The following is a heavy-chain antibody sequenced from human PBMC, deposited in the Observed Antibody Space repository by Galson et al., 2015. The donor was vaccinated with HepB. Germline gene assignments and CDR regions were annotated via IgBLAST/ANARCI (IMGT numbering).Heavy chain of an antibody. CDR3: AMEATIRPYVYQYGMDV. Sequence: QSGAEVKKPGASVKVSCKASGGTFSSYAISWVRPAPGRGLEWMGRIIPILGIANYAQKFQGRVTINADKSTSTAYMELSSLRSEDTAVYYCAMEATIRPYVYQYGMDVWGQRTMVTVS. V-gene: IGHV1-69*04. CDR2: IIPILGIA. CDR1: GGTFSSYA. D-gene: IGHD5-12*01. J-gene: IGHJ6*02.